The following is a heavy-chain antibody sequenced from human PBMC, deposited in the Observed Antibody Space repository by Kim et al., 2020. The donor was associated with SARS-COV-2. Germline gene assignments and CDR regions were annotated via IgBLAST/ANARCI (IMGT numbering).Heavy chain of an antibody. V-gene: IGHV4-59*01. CDR3: ARAEYYDFWSGYYYFDY. J-gene: IGHJ4*02. Sequence: RESRVTISVDTSKNQFSLKLSSVTAADTAVYYCARAEYYDFWSGYYYFDYWGQGTLVTVSS. D-gene: IGHD3-3*01.